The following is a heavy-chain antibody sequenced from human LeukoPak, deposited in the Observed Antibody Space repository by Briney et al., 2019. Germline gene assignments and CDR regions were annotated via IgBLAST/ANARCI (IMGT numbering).Heavy chain of an antibody. CDR2: ISYDGSNK. D-gene: IGHD2-8*01. J-gene: IGHJ4*02. CDR3: ARDRMVYAVAGLFDY. Sequence: PGGSLRLSCAASGFTFSSYGMHWVRQAPGKGLEWVAVISYDGSNKYYADSVKGRFTISRDNSKNTLYLQMNSLRAEDTAVYYCARDRMVYAVAGLFDYWGQGTLVTVSS. V-gene: IGHV3-30*03. CDR1: GFTFSSYG.